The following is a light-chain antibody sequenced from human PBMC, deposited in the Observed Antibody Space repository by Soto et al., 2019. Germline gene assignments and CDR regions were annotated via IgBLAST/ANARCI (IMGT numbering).Light chain of an antibody. CDR1: QRVSSSY. V-gene: IGKV3-20*01. Sequence: EVVLTQSPVTLSLSPGERATLSWRACQRVSSSYLAWYQQKPGQAPRLLIYGASSRATGIPDRFSGSGSGTDFPLTISRLEPEDFAVYYCQHLRTFGQGTKVDIK. J-gene: IGKJ1*01. CDR2: GAS. CDR3: QHLRT.